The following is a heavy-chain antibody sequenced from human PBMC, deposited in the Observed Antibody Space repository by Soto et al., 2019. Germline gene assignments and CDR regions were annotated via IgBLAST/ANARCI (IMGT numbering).Heavy chain of an antibody. Sequence: QVQLQQWGAGLLKPSETLSLTCAVYGGSFSGYYWSWIRQPPGKGLEWIGEINHSGSTNYNPSLKIRVTISVDTSKNQFSLKLSSVTAADTAVYYCATGYCSSTSCPRGFDYWGQGTLVTVSS. CDR1: GGSFSGYY. D-gene: IGHD2-2*03. CDR2: INHSGST. CDR3: ATGYCSSTSCPRGFDY. J-gene: IGHJ4*02. V-gene: IGHV4-34*01.